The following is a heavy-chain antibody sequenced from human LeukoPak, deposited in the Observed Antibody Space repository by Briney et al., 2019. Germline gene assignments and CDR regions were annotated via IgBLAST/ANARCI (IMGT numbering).Heavy chain of an antibody. V-gene: IGHV3-48*04. CDR1: EFTFSSYS. CDR2: ISSSGNII. D-gene: IGHD1-20*01. Sequence: GGSLRLSCAASEFTFSSYSMNWVRQAPGKGLEWASYISSSGNIIYYADSVKGRFTISRDNAKNSLYLQMNSLRAEDTAVYYCARRRYNWNAIDYWGQGTLVTVSS. CDR3: ARRRYNWNAIDY. J-gene: IGHJ4*02.